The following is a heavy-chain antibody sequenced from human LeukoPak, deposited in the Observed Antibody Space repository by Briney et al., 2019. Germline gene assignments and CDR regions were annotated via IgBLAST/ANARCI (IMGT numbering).Heavy chain of an antibody. D-gene: IGHD2-2*01. Sequence: SETLSLTCAVYGGSFSGYYWSWIRQPPGKGLEWIGEINHSGSTNYNPSLKSRVTISVDTSKKQFSLKLSSVTAADTAVYYCARPLGYCSSTSCPDFQHWGQGTLVTVSS. CDR2: INHSGST. J-gene: IGHJ1*01. CDR1: GGSFSGYY. CDR3: ARPLGYCSSTSCPDFQH. V-gene: IGHV4-34*01.